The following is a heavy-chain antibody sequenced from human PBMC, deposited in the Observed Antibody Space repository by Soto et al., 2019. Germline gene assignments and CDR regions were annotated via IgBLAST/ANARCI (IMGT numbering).Heavy chain of an antibody. CDR1: GGSIISSRNY. V-gene: IGHV4-39*01. Sequence: LEILSLTCTVSGGSIISSRNYWGWIRQPPGKGLEWIGSIYYSGSTYYNPSLKSRVTISVDTSKNQFSLKLDSVTVADTAVYYCARNEGYNWFDPWGQGTLVTVSS. J-gene: IGHJ5*02. CDR2: IYYSGST. CDR3: ARNEGYNWFDP.